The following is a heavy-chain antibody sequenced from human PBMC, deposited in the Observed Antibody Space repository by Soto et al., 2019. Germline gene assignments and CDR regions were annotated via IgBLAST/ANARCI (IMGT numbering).Heavy chain of an antibody. CDR2: INQDGSET. V-gene: IGHV3-7*04. Sequence: EGQLVQSGGGLVQPGGSLRLSCAASGFTFSNTWMSWVRQAPGKGLEWVGNINQDGSETYFVDSVKGRFTISRDNAQNSVFLQMNSLRAEDTAVYYCARDNGYIYGCDFWGQGTLVTVSS. D-gene: IGHD5-18*01. CDR3: ARDNGYIYGCDF. CDR1: GFTFSNTW. J-gene: IGHJ4*02.